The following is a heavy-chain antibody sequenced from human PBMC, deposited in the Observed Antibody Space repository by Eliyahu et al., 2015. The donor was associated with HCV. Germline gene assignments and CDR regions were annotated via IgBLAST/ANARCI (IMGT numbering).Heavy chain of an antibody. V-gene: IGHV1-2*02. CDR3: ARVMITFGGVIVALDY. CDR1: GYTFTGYY. Sequence: QVQLVQSGAEVXKPGASVKVSXKASGYTFTGYYMHWVRQAPGQGPEWMGWINPNSGGTNYAQKFQGRVTMTRDTSISTAYMELSRLRSDDTAVYYCARVMITFGGVIVALDYWGQGTLVTVSS. CDR2: INPNSGGT. J-gene: IGHJ4*02. D-gene: IGHD3-16*02.